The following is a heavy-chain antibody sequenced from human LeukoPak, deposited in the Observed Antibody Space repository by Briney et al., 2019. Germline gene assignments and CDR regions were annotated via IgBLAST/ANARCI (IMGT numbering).Heavy chain of an antibody. V-gene: IGHV3-23*01. CDR1: GFTFSNYA. J-gene: IGHJ4*02. Sequence: GGSLRLSCAASGFTFSNYAMSWVRQAPGKGLEWVSGISGGDDTTYFADSVKGRFTISRDNSKNTLYLQMNRLRAEDTAVYYCAKDKQWLVLDYWGQGTLVTVSS. CDR3: AKDKQWLVLDY. D-gene: IGHD6-19*01. CDR2: ISGGDDTT.